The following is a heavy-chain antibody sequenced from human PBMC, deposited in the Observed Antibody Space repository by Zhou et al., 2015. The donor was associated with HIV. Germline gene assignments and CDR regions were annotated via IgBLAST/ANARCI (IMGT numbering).Heavy chain of an antibody. CDR1: GLTVGGHA. CDR2: ISWNGRSV. CDR3: AQGQDWSFWN. Sequence: EVQLVESGGTLIQPGRSLRLSCAVNGLTVGGHAMHWVRQVPGRGLEWVSGISWNGRSVGYADSVKGRFIISRDNAKKSVDLQLNSLRREDTALYYCAQGQDWSFWNWGQGTLITVSS. J-gene: IGHJ4*02. V-gene: IGHV3-9*01. D-gene: IGHD1-1*01.